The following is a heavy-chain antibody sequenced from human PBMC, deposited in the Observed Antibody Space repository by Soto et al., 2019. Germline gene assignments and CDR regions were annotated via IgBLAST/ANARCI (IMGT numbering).Heavy chain of an antibody. D-gene: IGHD1-1*01. CDR3: EREKVGTTFFDN. CDR1: GFAISRGYY. J-gene: IGHJ4*02. CDR2: IYPSVSS. V-gene: IGHV4-38-2*02. Sequence: SETLSLTCNVSGFAISRGYYWSWVRQPPGKGLEWIGSIYPSVSSYHNPSLESRLTLSIDTSKNQFTLKLASVTAADTALYYCEREKVGTTFFDNWGQGTQVTVLL.